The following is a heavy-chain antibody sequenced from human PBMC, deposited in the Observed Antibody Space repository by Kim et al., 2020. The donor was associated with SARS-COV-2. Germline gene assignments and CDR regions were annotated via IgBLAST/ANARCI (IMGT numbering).Heavy chain of an antibody. V-gene: IGHV3-11*03. CDR2: ISSSSGYT. CDR3: ARRVVADAFDI. D-gene: IGHD3-22*01. Sequence: GGSLRLSCAASGFTLSDYYMNWIRQAPGKGLEWVAYISSSSGYTNDADAVKVRFTISRDKAETSMYLQMSSLRVDDTAIYYCARRVVADAFDIWGQGTLVTVSS. CDR1: GFTLSDYY. J-gene: IGHJ3*02.